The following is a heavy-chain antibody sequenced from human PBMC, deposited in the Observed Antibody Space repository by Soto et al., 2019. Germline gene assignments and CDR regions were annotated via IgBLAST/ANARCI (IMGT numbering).Heavy chain of an antibody. CDR2: INHSGST. Sequence: PSETLSLTCAVYGGSFSGYYWIWIRQPPGKGLEWIGEINHSGSTNYNPSLKSRVTISVDTSKNQFSLKLSSVTAADTAVYYCARGQRRVTIFGVGYNWFDPWGQGTLVTVSS. CDR3: ARGQRRVTIFGVGYNWFDP. J-gene: IGHJ5*02. CDR1: GGSFSGYY. D-gene: IGHD3-3*01. V-gene: IGHV4-34*01.